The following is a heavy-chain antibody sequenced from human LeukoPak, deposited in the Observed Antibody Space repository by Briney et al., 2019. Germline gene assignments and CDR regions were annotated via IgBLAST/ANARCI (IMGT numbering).Heavy chain of an antibody. Sequence: SETLSLTCAISGHSTTRGYYCAWFRQSPGKGLEWIATFFQSHKSFYNASLESRVTMSLDTSKSQFSLNLTSVTAADTAVYSCARVLSFPYLLDSWGRGTQVTVSS. D-gene: IGHD2/OR15-2a*01. CDR3: ARVLSFPYLLDS. CDR1: GHSTTRGYY. CDR2: FFQSHKS. J-gene: IGHJ4*02. V-gene: IGHV4-38-2*01.